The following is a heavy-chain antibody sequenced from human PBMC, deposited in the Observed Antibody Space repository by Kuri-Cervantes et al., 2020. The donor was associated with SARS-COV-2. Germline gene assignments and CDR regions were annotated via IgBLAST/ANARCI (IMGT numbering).Heavy chain of an antibody. CDR1: GYTFTGYY. CDR3: ARDFTMVRGLDYYYGMDV. CDR2: INPNSGGT. D-gene: IGHD3-10*01. J-gene: IGHJ6*02. Sequence: ASVKVSCKASGYTFTGYYMHWVRQAPGQGLEWMGWINPNSGGTNYAQKFQGWVTMTRDTSTSTAYMELSRLRSDDTAVYYCARDFTMVRGLDYYYGMDVWGQGTTVTVSS. V-gene: IGHV1-2*04.